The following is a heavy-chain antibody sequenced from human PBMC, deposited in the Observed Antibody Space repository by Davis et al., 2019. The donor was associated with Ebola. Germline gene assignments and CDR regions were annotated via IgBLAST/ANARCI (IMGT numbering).Heavy chain of an antibody. CDR1: GFTFSNYA. CDR2: IISSSNYI. Sequence: GGSLRLSCVASGFTFSNYAMNWVRQAPGKGLEWVSTIISSSNYIYYAESVKGRFTISRDNSKNSLYLQMNSLRPEDTALYYCVKDTSRGTIAAAGTIDYWGQGTLVTVSS. J-gene: IGHJ4*02. CDR3: VKDTSRGTIAAAGTIDY. D-gene: IGHD6-13*01. V-gene: IGHV3-21*04.